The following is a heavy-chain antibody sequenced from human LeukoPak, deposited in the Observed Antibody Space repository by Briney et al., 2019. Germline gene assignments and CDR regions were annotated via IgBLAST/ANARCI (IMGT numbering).Heavy chain of an antibody. D-gene: IGHD3-16*01. CDR1: GFTVSTNC. Sequence: GGSLRLSCAASGFTVSTNCMTWVRQAPGKGLEWVSTIYSGGTTYYADSVMGRFTISRHNSRNTLYLQMNSLRAEDTAVYYCARYLGGRNAFDIWGQGTMVTVSS. J-gene: IGHJ3*02. CDR3: ARYLGGRNAFDI. CDR2: IYSGGTT. V-gene: IGHV3-53*04.